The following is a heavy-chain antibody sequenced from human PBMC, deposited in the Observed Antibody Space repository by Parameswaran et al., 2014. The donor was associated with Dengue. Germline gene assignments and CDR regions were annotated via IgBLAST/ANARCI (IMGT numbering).Heavy chain of an antibody. D-gene: IGHD1-26*01. V-gene: IGHV5-10-1*01. J-gene: IGHJ4*02. Sequence: RGVRPDARKGLEWMGRIDPSDSYTNYSPSFQGHVTISADKSISTAYLQWSSLKASDTAMYYCARTGEWELQDWGQGTLVTVSS. CDR2: IDPSDSYT. CDR3: ARTGEWELQD.